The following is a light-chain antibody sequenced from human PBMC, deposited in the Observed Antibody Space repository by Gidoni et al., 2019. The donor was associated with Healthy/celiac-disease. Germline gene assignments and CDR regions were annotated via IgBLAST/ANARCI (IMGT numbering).Light chain of an antibody. CDR1: SSDVGGYNY. Sequence: QSALTQPPSASGSPGQSVTISCTGTSSDVGGYNYVSWYQQHPGQAPKLMIYEVSTRPSGVPDRFSGSKSGNTASLTVSGLQAEDEADYYCSSYAGSNNLGVFGTGTKVTVL. J-gene: IGLJ1*01. V-gene: IGLV2-8*01. CDR3: SSYAGSNNLGV. CDR2: EVS.